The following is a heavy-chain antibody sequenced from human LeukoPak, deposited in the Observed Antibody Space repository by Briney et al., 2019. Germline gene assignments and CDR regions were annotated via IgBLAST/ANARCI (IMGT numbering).Heavy chain of an antibody. CDR3: ARQVGEYCSSTSCYINWFDP. D-gene: IGHD2-2*02. V-gene: IGHV4-59*08. Sequence: SETLPLTCTVSGGSISSYYWSWIRQPPGKGLEWIGYIYYSGSTNYNPSLKSRVTISVDTSKNQFSLKLSSVTAADTAVYYCARQVGEYCSSTSCYINWFDPWGQGTLVTVSS. CDR1: GGSISSYY. J-gene: IGHJ5*02. CDR2: IYYSGST.